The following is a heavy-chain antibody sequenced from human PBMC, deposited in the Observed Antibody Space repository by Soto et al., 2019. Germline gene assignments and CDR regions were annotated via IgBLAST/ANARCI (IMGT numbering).Heavy chain of an antibody. V-gene: IGHV1-2*02. CDR3: ARDARYSSGWYGMSYYYYYGMDV. D-gene: IGHD6-19*01. J-gene: IGHJ6*02. CDR2: LNSNSGGT. Sequence: ASVKVSCKASGNTLTGYFLHWVRQARGQGLEWLGWLNSNSGGTNYAQKFQGRVTMTRDTSISTAYMELSRLRSDDTAVYYCARDARYSSGWYGMSYYYYYGMDVWGQGTTVTVSS. CDR1: GNTLTGYF.